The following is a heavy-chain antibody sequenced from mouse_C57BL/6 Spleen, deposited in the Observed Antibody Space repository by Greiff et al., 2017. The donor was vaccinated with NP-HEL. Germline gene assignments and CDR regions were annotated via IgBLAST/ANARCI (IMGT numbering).Heavy chain of an antibody. CDR2: ISSGSSTI. CDR1: GFTFSDYG. V-gene: IGHV5-17*01. CDR3: ARDDYDGFDY. J-gene: IGHJ2*01. D-gene: IGHD2-4*01. Sequence: VMLVESGGGLVKPGGSLKLSCAASGFTFSDYGMHWVRQAPEKGLEWVAYISSGSSTIYYADTVKGRFTISRDNAKNTLFLQMTSLRSEDTAMYYCARDDYDGFDYWGQGTTLTVSS.